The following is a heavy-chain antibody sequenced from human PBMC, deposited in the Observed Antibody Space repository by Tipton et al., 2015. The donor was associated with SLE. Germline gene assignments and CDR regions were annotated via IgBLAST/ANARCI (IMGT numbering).Heavy chain of an antibody. Sequence: TLSLTCTVSGGSISSSSYYWGWIRQPPGKGLEWIGSIYYSGSTYYNPSLKSRVTISVDTSKNQFSLKLSSVTAADTAVYYCARAIVVVVAAPHDAFDIWGQGTMVTVSS. D-gene: IGHD2-15*01. CDR2: IYYSGST. J-gene: IGHJ3*02. CDR1: GGSISSSSYY. CDR3: ARAIVVVVAAPHDAFDI. V-gene: IGHV4-39*07.